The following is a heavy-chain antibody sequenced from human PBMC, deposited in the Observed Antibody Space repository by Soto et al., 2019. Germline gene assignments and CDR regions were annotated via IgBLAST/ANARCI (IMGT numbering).Heavy chain of an antibody. CDR2: ISGSGSST. Sequence: PGGSLRLSCAASGFTFSSFAMSWVRQAPGKGLEWVSAISGSGSSTYYADSVRGRFTISRDNSKNTLYLQMNSLRTEDTALYYCAKVPFDPWGQGTLVTVSS. V-gene: IGHV3-23*01. CDR3: AKVPFDP. CDR1: GFTFSSFA. J-gene: IGHJ5*02.